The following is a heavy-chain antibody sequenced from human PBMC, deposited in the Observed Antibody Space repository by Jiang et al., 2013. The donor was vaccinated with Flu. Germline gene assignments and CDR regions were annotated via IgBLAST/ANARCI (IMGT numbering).Heavy chain of an antibody. D-gene: IGHD3-22*01. CDR3: VLVFYDSSGYYPLFDY. J-gene: IGHJ4*02. CDR1: GGTFSSYT. V-gene: IGHV1-69*02. Sequence: GAEVKKSGSSVKVSCKASGGTFSSYTISWVRQAPGQGLEWMGRIIPILGIANYAQKFQGRVTITADKSTSTAYMELSSLRSEDTAVYYCVLVFYDSSGYYPLFDYWGQGTLVTVSS. CDR2: IIPILGIA.